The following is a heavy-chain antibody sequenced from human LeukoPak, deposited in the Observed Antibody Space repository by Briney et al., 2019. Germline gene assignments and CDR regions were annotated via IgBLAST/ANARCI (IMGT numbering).Heavy chain of an antibody. CDR1: GYTFTDNY. CDR3: ARDLAADS. D-gene: IGHD6-13*01. V-gene: IGHV1-2*02. Sequence: ASVKVSCKASGYTFTDNYIHWVRQAPGQGLDWMGWINPKSGDTNYAQNFQGRVTMTRDTSISTAYVELNRLRSDDTAVYYCARDLAADSWGQGTLVTVSS. J-gene: IGHJ4*02. CDR2: INPKSGDT.